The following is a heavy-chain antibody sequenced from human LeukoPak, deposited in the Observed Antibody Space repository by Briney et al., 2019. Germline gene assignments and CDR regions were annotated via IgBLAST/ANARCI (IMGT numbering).Heavy chain of an antibody. CDR1: GFTFSSYR. CDR2: INSDGSST. CDR3: ARSNYDILTGYYIDPFYFDY. D-gene: IGHD3-9*01. J-gene: IGHJ4*02. Sequence: PGGSLRLSCAASGFTFSSYRVHWVRQAPGKGLVWVSRINSDGSSTSYADSVKGRVTISRDNAKNTLYLQMNSLRAEDTAVYYCARSNYDILTGYYIDPFYFDYWGQGTLATVSS. V-gene: IGHV3-74*01.